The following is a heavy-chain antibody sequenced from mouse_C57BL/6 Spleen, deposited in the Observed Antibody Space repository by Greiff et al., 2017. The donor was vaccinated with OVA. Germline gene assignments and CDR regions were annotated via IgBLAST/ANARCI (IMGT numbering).Heavy chain of an antibody. CDR2: IWRGGST. D-gene: IGHD2-4*01. J-gene: IGHJ3*01. CDR3: AKPDDYDGGAWFAY. Sequence: QVQLQQSGPGLVQPSQSLSITCTVSGFSLTSYGVHWVRQSPGKGLEWLGVIWRGGSTDYNAAFMSRLSITKDNSKSQVFFKMNSLQADDTAIDYCAKPDDYDGGAWFAYWGQGTLVTVSA. CDR1: GFSLTSYG. V-gene: IGHV2-5*01.